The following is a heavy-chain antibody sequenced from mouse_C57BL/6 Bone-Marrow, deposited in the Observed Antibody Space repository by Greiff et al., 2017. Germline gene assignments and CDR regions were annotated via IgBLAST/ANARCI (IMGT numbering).Heavy chain of an antibody. CDR1: GYTFTNYW. Sequence: VQLQQSGAELVRPGTSVKMSCKASGYTFTNYWIGWAKQRPGHGLAWIGEIYPGGGYTNYNEKFKGKATLTADKSSSTAYMQFSSLTSEDSAIYYCARGYYGSFFDYWGQGTTLTVSS. D-gene: IGHD1-1*01. V-gene: IGHV1-63*01. J-gene: IGHJ2*01. CDR2: IYPGGGYT. CDR3: ARGYYGSFFDY.